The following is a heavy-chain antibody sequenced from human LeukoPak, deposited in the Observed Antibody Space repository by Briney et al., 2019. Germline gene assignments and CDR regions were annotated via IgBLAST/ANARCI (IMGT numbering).Heavy chain of an antibody. CDR1: GYSISSGYY. CDR2: IYHSGST. J-gene: IGHJ5*02. D-gene: IGHD2-2*01. Sequence: SETLSLTCTVSGYSISSGYYWGWIRPPPGKGLEWIGSIYHSGSTYYNPSLKSRVTISVDTSKNQFSLKLSSVTAADTAVYYCARSYCSSTSCYWENWFDPWGQGTLVTVSS. V-gene: IGHV4-38-2*02. CDR3: ARSYCSSTSCYWENWFDP.